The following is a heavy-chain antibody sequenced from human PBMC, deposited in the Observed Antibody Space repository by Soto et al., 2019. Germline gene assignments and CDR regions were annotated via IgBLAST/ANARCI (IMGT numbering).Heavy chain of an antibody. D-gene: IGHD3-9*01. CDR2: IYSTGTT. CDR3: ARDRRDDILTGQASYYYYYGMDV. V-gene: IGHV4-4*07. CDR1: GTSVRHFY. Sequence: SETLSLTCKVSGTSVRHFYWSWIRQSAGKGLAWIGRIYSTGTTNFNPSLKSRLTMSMDMSKNQVSLNLTSVTAADTAVYYCARDRRDDILTGQASYYYYYGMDVWGQGTTVTVSS. J-gene: IGHJ6*02.